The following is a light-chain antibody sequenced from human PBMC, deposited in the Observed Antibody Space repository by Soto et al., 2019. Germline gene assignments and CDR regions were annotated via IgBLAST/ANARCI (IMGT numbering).Light chain of an antibody. CDR1: RGIRSS. CDR3: QQANSFPPT. J-gene: IGKJ4*01. Sequence: GGRVTITCRASRGIRSSLAWYQQKPGKAPKLFIYSASSLQSGVPSRISGSGSGTDFTLTISSLQPEDFATYFRQQANSFPPTFGGGTKVDIK. CDR2: SAS. V-gene: IGKV1D-12*01.